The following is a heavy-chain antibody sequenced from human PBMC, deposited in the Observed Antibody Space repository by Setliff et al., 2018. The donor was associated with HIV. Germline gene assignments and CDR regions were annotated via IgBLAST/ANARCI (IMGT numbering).Heavy chain of an antibody. Sequence: SVKVSCKASRSTFNSHTINWVRQAPGQGLDWMGRIIPILGIANYAQKLQGRVTITADKSTSTAYMELTSLRFDDTAMYYCVRGVQSPPHYSYYYMDVWGEGTMVTVSS. J-gene: IGHJ6*03. V-gene: IGHV1-69*02. CDR3: VRGVQSPPHYSYYYMDV. CDR2: IIPILGIA. CDR1: RSTFNSHT. D-gene: IGHD3-3*01.